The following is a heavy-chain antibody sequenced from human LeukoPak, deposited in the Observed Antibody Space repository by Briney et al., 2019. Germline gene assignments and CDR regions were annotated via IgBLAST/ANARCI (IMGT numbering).Heavy chain of an antibody. V-gene: IGHV3-30*18. CDR1: GFTFSSYG. CDR2: ISYDGSSK. D-gene: IGHD3-3*01. J-gene: IGHJ6*02. Sequence: PGGSLRLSCAASGFTFSSYGMHWVRQAPGKGLEWVAVISYDGSSKYYADSVKGRFTISRDNSKNTLYLQMNSLRAEDTAVYYCAKLPLGVVIIGMRNYYYYGMDVWGQGTTVTVSS. CDR3: AKLPLGVVIIGMRNYYYYGMDV.